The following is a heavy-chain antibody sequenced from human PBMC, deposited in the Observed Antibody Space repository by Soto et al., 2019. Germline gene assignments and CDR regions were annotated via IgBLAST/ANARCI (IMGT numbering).Heavy chain of an antibody. CDR2: IWYDGSNK. V-gene: IGHV3-33*01. CDR3: ARGAVDYYYYYMDV. J-gene: IGHJ6*03. Sequence: QVQQVESGGGVVQPGRSLRLSCAASGFTFSSNGMHWVRQAPGKGLEWVAVIWYDGSNKYYADSVKGRFTISRDNSKNRLYLQMNSLRAEDTAVYYCARGAVDYYYYYMDVWGKGTTVTVSS. CDR1: GFTFSSNG.